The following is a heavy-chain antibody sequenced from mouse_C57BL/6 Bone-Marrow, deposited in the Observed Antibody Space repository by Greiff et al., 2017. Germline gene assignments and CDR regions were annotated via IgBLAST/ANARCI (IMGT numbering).Heavy chain of an antibody. CDR2: IWTGGGT. CDR1: GFSLTSYA. CDR3: ARNPDYGSVYFDY. Sequence: QVQLQQSGPGLVAPSQSLSITCTVSGFSLTSYAISWVRQPPGKGLEWLGVIWTGGGTNYNSALKSRLSISKDNSKSQVFLKMNSLQTDDTARYYCARNPDYGSVYFDYWGQGTTLTVSS. V-gene: IGHV2-9-1*01. D-gene: IGHD1-1*01. J-gene: IGHJ2*01.